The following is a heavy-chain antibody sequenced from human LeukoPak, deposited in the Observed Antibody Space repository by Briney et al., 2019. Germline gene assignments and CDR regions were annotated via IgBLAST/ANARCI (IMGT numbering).Heavy chain of an antibody. CDR2: IYYSGST. V-gene: IGHV4-39*07. D-gene: IGHD3-10*01. J-gene: IGHJ5*02. Sequence: SETLSLTCTVSGGSISSSSYYWGWIRQPPGKGLEWIGSIYYSGSTYYNPSLKSRVTISVDTSKNQFSLKLSSVTAADTAVYYYARMRRGYNWFDPWGQGTLVTVSS. CDR3: ARMRRGYNWFDP. CDR1: GGSISSSSYY.